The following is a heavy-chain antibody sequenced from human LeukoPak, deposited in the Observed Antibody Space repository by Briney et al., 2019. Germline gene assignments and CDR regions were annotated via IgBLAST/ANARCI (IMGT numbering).Heavy chain of an antibody. CDR1: GFTFNNYA. D-gene: IGHD3-10*01. Sequence: PGRSLRLSCAASGFTFNNYAMHWVRQAPGEGLEWVALISSDESNKYYADSVKGRFTISRDNSMNTLYLQVNSLRADDTAVYYCATDYSYGSGSYYNRFDNWGQGTLVTVSS. J-gene: IGHJ4*02. CDR3: ATDYSYGSGSYYNRFDN. V-gene: IGHV3-30*03. CDR2: ISSDESNK.